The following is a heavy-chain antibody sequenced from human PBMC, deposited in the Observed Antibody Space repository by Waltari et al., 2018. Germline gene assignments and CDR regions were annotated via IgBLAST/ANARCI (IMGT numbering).Heavy chain of an antibody. V-gene: IGHV3-74*01. CDR3: ARDSEYCSSTSCYGY. CDR1: GFTFSSYW. Sequence: EVQLVESGGGLVQPGGSLRLSCAASGFTFSSYWMHWVRQAPGKGLGWVSRINRDGRSTSYADSVKGRCTISRDNAKNTLYLQMNSLRAEDTAVYYCARDSEYCSSTSCYGYWGQGTLVTVSS. J-gene: IGHJ4*02. D-gene: IGHD2-2*01. CDR2: INRDGRST.